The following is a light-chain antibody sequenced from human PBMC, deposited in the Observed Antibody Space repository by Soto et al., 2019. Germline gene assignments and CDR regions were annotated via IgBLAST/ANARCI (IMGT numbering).Light chain of an antibody. J-gene: IGKJ5*01. CDR1: QSLSSNF. Sequence: EIVLTQSPATLSLSPGERATLSCRASQSLSSNFLAWYQQKPGQAPRLLIYGASTRATHIPDRFSGSGSGTDFTLTISRLEPEDSAVYLCQQYGDSPSTFGQGTRLEIK. CDR3: QQYGDSPST. V-gene: IGKV3-20*01. CDR2: GAS.